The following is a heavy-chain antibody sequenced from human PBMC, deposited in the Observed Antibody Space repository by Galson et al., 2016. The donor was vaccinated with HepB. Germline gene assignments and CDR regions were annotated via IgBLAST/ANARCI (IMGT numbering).Heavy chain of an antibody. J-gene: IGHJ4*02. CDR2: ISTSRTT. V-gene: IGHV3-23*01. D-gene: IGHD1-1*01. CDR1: GFVFSNFG. Sequence: SLRLSCAASGFVFSNFGLSWVRQAPGQGLEWVASISTSRTTYNSDSVQGRFTISRDNSNNTLYLQMNGLRAEDTAVYYCAKERLVRRIFDHWGQGTLLTVSS. CDR3: AKERLVRRIFDH.